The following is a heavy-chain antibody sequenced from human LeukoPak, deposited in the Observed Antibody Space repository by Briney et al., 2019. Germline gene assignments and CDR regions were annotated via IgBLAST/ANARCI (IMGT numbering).Heavy chain of an antibody. CDR2: IYSGGRT. CDR1: GLSVTNVW. V-gene: IGHV3-66*01. Sequence: PGGSLRLSCAVSGLSVTNVWMHWVRQAPGKGLEWVSVIYSGGRTYYADSVKGRFTISRDTSKNTLYLQMNSLRAEDTAIYYCARGQRAAAGFDYWGQGTLVTVSS. CDR3: ARGQRAAAGFDY. J-gene: IGHJ4*02. D-gene: IGHD6-13*01.